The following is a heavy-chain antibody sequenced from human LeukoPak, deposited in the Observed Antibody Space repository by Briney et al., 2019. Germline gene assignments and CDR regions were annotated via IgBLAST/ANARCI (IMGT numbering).Heavy chain of an antibody. D-gene: IGHD2-8*01. Sequence: GGSLRLSCAASGFTFSSYSMNWVRQAPGKGLEWVSSIRGTGSSIYYADSVKGRFSISRDNAKNSLYLQMNSLRAEDTAVYYCARTPYCTNGICYNRYYFDFWGQGALVTVSS. CDR2: IRGTGSSI. V-gene: IGHV3-21*01. CDR1: GFTFSSYS. CDR3: ARTPYCTNGICYNRYYFDF. J-gene: IGHJ4*02.